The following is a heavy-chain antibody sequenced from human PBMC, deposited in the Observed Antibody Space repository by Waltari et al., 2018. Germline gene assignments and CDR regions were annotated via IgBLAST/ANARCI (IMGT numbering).Heavy chain of an antibody. D-gene: IGHD1-20*01. CDR3: AKAIKGYNSAWFDH. V-gene: IGHV3-23*01. J-gene: IGHJ5*02. Sequence: EVQLLESGGGLVQPGGSLRLSCVGPGFGFSGYALSWVRQAPGKGLEWVSAISGSGSTPFYGDSVKGRFTISRDNSKNTVFLQMNSLRAEETAVYYCAKAIKGYNSAWFDHWGQGTLVTVSS. CDR2: ISGSGSTP. CDR1: GFGFSGYA.